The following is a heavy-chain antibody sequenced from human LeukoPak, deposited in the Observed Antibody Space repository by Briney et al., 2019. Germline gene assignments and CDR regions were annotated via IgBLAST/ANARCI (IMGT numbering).Heavy chain of an antibody. Sequence: ASVKVSCKASGYTFTGYYMHWVRQAPGQGLEWMGIINPSGGSTSYAQKFQGRVTMTRDTSTSTVYMELSSLRSEDTAVYYCARDVERGVYYYDSSGYSRVSQYWGQGTLVTVSS. CDR3: ARDVERGVYYYDSSGYSRVSQY. V-gene: IGHV1-46*01. CDR2: INPSGGST. D-gene: IGHD3-22*01. CDR1: GYTFTGYY. J-gene: IGHJ4*02.